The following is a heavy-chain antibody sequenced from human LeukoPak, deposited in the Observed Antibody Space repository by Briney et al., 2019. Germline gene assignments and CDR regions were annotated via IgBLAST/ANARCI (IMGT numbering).Heavy chain of an antibody. CDR1: GGSISSGGYY. V-gene: IGHV4-31*03. J-gene: IGHJ2*01. CDR2: IYYSGST. D-gene: IGHD4-23*01. Sequence: SETLSLTCTVSGGSISSGGYYGSWIRQHPGKGLEWIGYIYYSGSTYYNPSLKSRVTISVDTSKNQFSLKLSSATAADTAVYYCARRLTVAQWNFDLWGRGTLVTVSS. CDR3: ARRLTVAQWNFDL.